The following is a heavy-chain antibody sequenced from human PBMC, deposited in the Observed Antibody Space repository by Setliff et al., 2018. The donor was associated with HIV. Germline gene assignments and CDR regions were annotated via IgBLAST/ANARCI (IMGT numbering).Heavy chain of an antibody. J-gene: IGHJ6*02. CDR1: GYTFTSYD. V-gene: IGHV1-8*01. CDR3: ARSGWIQLWFNYYYGMDV. Sequence: ASVKVSCKASGYTFTSYDINWVRQATGQGLEWMGWMNPNSGNTGYAQKFQGRVTMTRNTSISTAYMELSSLRSEETAVYYCARSGWIQLWFNYYYGMDVWGQGTTVTVSS. CDR2: MNPNSGNT. D-gene: IGHD5-18*01.